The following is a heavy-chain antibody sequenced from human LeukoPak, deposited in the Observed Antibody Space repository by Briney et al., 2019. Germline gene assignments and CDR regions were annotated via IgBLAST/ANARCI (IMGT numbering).Heavy chain of an antibody. Sequence: HSETLSLTCTVSGGSISSSSAYWGWIRQPPGKGLEWIGSIYYSKNKSYNPSRKSRVTISADTSKNQFSLTLGSVSATDTAVYYCVSPRGFSYGYFDYWSQRTLPTVSS. CDR1: GGSISSSSAY. D-gene: IGHD5-18*01. CDR3: VSPRGFSYGYFDY. J-gene: IGHJ4*02. V-gene: IGHV4-39*01. CDR2: IYYSKNK.